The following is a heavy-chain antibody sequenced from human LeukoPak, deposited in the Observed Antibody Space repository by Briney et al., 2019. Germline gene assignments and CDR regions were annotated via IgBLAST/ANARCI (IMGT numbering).Heavy chain of an antibody. CDR2: ISAYNGNT. CDR3: ARGGDDILTGNYPPPDY. V-gene: IGHV1-18*01. J-gene: IGHJ4*02. CDR1: GYTFTSYG. D-gene: IGHD3-9*01. Sequence: ASVKVSCKASGYTFTSYGISWVRQAPGQGLEWMGWISAYNGNTNYAQKLQGRVTMTTDTSTSTAYMDLRSLRSDDTAVYYCARGGDDILTGNYPPPDYWGQGTLVTVSS.